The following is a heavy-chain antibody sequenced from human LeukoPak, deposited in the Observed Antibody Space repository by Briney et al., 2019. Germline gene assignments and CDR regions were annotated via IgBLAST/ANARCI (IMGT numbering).Heavy chain of an antibody. D-gene: IGHD5-12*01. V-gene: IGHV3-33*08. CDR2: IWYDGSNK. J-gene: IGHJ4*02. Sequence: TGGSLRLSCAASGFTFSSYATHWVRQAPGKGLEWVTVIWYDGSNKYYADSVKGRFSISRDNSRNTLYLQVNSLRAEDTAVYYCARAGSSVGIVATMFDWGQGTLVTVSS. CDR1: GFTFSSYA. CDR3: ARAGSSVGIVATMFD.